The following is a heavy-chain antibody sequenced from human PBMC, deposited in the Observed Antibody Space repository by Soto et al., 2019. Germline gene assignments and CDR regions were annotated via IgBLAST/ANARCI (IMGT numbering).Heavy chain of an antibody. J-gene: IGHJ6*02. V-gene: IGHV3-23*01. D-gene: IGHD6-13*01. CDR1: GFTFSSYA. Sequence: GGSLRLSCVASGFTFSSYAMSWVRQAPGKGLEWVSAISGSGGSTYYADSVKGRFTISRDNSKNTLYLQMNSLRAEDTAVYYCAKDLVRYSSSWGSQRYYYYGMDVWGQGTTVTVSS. CDR2: ISGSGGST. CDR3: AKDLVRYSSSWGSQRYYYYGMDV.